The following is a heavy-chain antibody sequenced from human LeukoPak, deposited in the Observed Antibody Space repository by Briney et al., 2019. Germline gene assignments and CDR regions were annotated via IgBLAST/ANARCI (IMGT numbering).Heavy chain of an antibody. D-gene: IGHD5-12*01. CDR3: AREYSGYDYG. CDR1: GGSISSYY. CDR2: VYSSGST. V-gene: IGHV4-4*08. J-gene: IGHJ4*02. Sequence: PSETLSLTCTVSGGSISSYYWSWIRQPPGKGLEWIGRVYSSGSTNYNPSLKSRVIISVDTSKNQFSLKLSSVTAADTAIYYCAREYSGYDYGWGQGTLVTVSS.